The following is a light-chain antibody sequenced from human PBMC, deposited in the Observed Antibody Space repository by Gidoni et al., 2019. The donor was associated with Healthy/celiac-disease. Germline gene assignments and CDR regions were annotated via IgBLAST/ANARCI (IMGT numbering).Light chain of an antibody. V-gene: IGKV3-20*01. CDR2: GAS. CDR3: QQYGGSPLT. J-gene: IGKJ4*01. CDR1: RSVSSNY. Sequence: EIVLTQSPGTLSLSPGERATLSCRASRSVSSNYLAWYQQRPGQAPRLLIYGASSRATGIPDRFSGSGSATDFTLTISRLEPEDFAVYFCQQYGGSPLTFGGXTKVGIK.